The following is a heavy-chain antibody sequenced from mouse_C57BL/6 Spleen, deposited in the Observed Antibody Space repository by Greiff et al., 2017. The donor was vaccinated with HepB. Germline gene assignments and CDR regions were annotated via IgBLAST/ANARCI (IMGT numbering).Heavy chain of an antibody. CDR3: ARGPNYFDY. CDR1: GFTFSDYY. CDR2: ISNGGGST. J-gene: IGHJ2*01. V-gene: IGHV5-12*01. Sequence: EVKVVESGGGLVQPGGSLKLSCAASGFTFSDYYMYWVRQTPEKRLEWVAYISNGGGSTYYPDTVKGRFTISRDNAKNTLYLQMSRLKSEDTAMYYCARGPNYFDYWGQGTTLTVSS.